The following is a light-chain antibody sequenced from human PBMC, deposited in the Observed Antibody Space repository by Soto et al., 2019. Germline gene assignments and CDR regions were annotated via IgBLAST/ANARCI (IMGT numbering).Light chain of an antibody. CDR2: EVS. V-gene: IGLV2-14*01. CDR3: SSHTSYSTRV. J-gene: IGLJ1*01. Sequence: QSALTQPASVSGSPGQSIAISCTGTSSDVGGYNYVSWYQQHPGKAPKLMIHEVSNRPSGVSDRFSGSKSGNTASLTISGLQADDEADYYCSSHTSYSTRVFGTRTKVTVL. CDR1: SSDVGGYNY.